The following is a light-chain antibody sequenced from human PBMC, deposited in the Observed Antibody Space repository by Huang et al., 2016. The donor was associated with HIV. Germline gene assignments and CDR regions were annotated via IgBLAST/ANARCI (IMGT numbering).Light chain of an antibody. CDR2: GSS. J-gene: IGKJ4*01. Sequence: EIVMTQSPATLSVSPGVRVTLSCSANRSVSTNLAWYQQRPGQAPRLLIYGSSTRAPGIPARFSGSGSGTDFSLTISSLQSEDFALYYCHQYNNWLLSFGGGTRVDI. V-gene: IGKV3-15*01. CDR3: HQYNNWLLS. CDR1: RSVSTN.